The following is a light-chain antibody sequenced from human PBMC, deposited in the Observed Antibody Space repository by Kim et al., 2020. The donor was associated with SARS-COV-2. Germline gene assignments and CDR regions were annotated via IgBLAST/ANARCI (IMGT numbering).Light chain of an antibody. CDR1: QGISNY. Sequence: DIQMTQSPSSLSASVGDRVTITCRASQGISNYLAWYQQKPGEAPKLLIYAASTLQCGVPSRFSGSGSGTDFTLTISSLQPEDVATYYRKHNNAHLTFGRGTKVDIK. CDR2: AAS. J-gene: IGKJ4*01. V-gene: IGKV1-27*01. CDR3: RKHNNAHLT.